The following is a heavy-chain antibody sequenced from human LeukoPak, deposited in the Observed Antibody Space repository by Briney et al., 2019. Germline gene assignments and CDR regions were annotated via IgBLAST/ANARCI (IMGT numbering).Heavy chain of an antibody. CDR2: VSHRGQA. CDR1: GDPFNSHY. CDR3: ARGRLAVAGGTTQCDP. J-gene: IGHJ5*02. Sequence: SETLSLTCAVSGDPFNSHYWNWIRQPPGKGLEWLGYVSHRGQAIRNPSLKSRVRISVDTPEKKFSLRLSSVTAADTAVYYCARGRLAVAGGTTQCDPWGQGTLVTVSS. D-gene: IGHD6-19*01. V-gene: IGHV4-59*11.